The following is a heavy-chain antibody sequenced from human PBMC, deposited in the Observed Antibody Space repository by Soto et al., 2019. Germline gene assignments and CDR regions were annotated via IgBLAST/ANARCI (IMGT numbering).Heavy chain of an antibody. Sequence: QVQLVQSGAEVKKPGSSVKVSCKASGGTFSSYAISWVRQAPGQGLEWMGGIIPIVGTANYAQKFQGRVTITADESTSTAYMELSSLRSEDTAVYYCARESAYSSSWYYYGMDVWGQGTTVTVSS. J-gene: IGHJ6*02. CDR1: GGTFSSYA. CDR2: IIPIVGTA. D-gene: IGHD6-13*01. CDR3: ARESAYSSSWYYYGMDV. V-gene: IGHV1-69*01.